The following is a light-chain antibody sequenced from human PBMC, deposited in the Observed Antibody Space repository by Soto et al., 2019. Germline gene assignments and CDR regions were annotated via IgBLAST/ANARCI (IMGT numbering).Light chain of an antibody. Sequence: EIVLTQSPGTLSLSPGERATLSCRASQSVSSGYLAWYQQKPGQAPRLLIYAASSRATGIPDRFRGSGSGTDFSLTISRLEPEDFSLYYCQQYGSSPLTFGGGTKV. J-gene: IGKJ4*01. CDR3: QQYGSSPLT. CDR1: QSVSSGY. V-gene: IGKV3-20*01. CDR2: AAS.